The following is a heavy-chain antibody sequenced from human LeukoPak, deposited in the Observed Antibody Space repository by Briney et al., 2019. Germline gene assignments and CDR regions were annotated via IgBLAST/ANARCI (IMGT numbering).Heavy chain of an antibody. D-gene: IGHD1-14*01. J-gene: IGHJ5*02. CDR2: INPNSGGT. CDR3: ARDKRSTAGNWFDP. V-gene: IGHV1-2*06. Sequence: ASVKVSCKASGYTFTDYYIHWVRQAPGQGLEWMGRINPNSGGTNYAQRFQGRVTVTRHTSISTAYMELSTLRADDAAVYYCARDKRSTAGNWFDPWGQGTLVTVSS. CDR1: GYTFTDYY.